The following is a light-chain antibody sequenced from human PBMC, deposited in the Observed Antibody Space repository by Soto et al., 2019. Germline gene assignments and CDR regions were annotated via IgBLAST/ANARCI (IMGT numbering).Light chain of an antibody. CDR1: STDFVSYNR. CDR2: EAS. Sequence: QSALTQPPSVSGSPGQSVTISCTGTSTDFVSYNRVSWYQQPPGTAPKLITYEASNRPSGVPDRFSGSKSGNTASLTISGLQAADEADYYCSLYTSENTYVFGTGTQLTVL. CDR3: SLYTSENTYV. V-gene: IGLV2-18*01. J-gene: IGLJ7*01.